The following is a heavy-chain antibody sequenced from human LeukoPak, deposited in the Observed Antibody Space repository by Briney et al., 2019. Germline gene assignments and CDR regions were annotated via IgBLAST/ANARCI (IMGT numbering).Heavy chain of an antibody. V-gene: IGHV3-74*01. CDR3: AREYYYDSSGYFI. CDR1: GFTFSSYW. Sequence: SGGSLRLSCAASGFTFSSYWMHWVRQAPGKGLVWVSRINTDGRSTSYADSVKGRFTISRANAKNTLYLQMNSLRAEDTAVYYCAREYYYDSSGYFIWGQGTLVTVSS. J-gene: IGHJ4*02. CDR2: INTDGRST. D-gene: IGHD3-22*01.